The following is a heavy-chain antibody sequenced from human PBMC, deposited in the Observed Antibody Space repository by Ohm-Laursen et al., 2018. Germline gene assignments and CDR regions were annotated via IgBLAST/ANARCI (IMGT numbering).Heavy chain of an antibody. Sequence: TLSLTCTVSGGSISSSYWSWIRQPAGKGLEWIGRIYGSGSTHYNPSLKSRVTMSVDTSKNQFSLKLSSVTPEDTAVYYCARGGSGFSPDFDYWGQGTLVTVSS. CDR2: IYGSGST. CDR3: ARGGSGFSPDFDY. CDR1: GGSISSSY. V-gene: IGHV4-4*07. J-gene: IGHJ4*02. D-gene: IGHD3-10*01.